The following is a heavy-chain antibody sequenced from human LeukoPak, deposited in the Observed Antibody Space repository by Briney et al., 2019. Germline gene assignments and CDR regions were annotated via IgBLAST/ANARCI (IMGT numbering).Heavy chain of an antibody. J-gene: IGHJ4*02. Sequence: SETLSLTCAVYGGSFSGYYWSWIRQPPGKGLEWIGEINHSGSTNYNPSLKSRVTISVDTSKNQFSLKLSSVTAADTAVYYCARGKYYFDYWGQGTLVTISS. CDR1: GGSFSGYY. CDR2: INHSGST. CDR3: ARGKYYFDY. V-gene: IGHV4-34*01.